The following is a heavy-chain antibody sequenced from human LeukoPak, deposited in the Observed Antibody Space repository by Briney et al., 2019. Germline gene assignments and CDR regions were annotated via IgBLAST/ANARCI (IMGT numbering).Heavy chain of an antibody. CDR3: ASGTGYYYGMDV. CDR2: IYTSGST. J-gene: IGHJ6*02. CDR1: GGSISSGSYY. V-gene: IGHV4-61*02. Sequence: SQTLSLTCTVSGGSISSGSYYRSWIRQPAGKGLEWIGRIYTSGSTNYNPSLKSRVTISVDTSKNQFSLKLSSVTAADTAVYYCASGTGYYYGMDVWGQGTMVTVSS. D-gene: IGHD3-10*01.